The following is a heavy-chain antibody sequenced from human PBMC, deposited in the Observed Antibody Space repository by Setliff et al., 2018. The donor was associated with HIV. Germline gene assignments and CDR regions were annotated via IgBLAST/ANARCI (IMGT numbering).Heavy chain of an antibody. CDR3: AKTLPTLYPPHDYYFAMDV. D-gene: IGHD2-15*01. CDR2: ISSSSSYI. CDR1: GFTFSGYS. Sequence: GGSLRLSCAASGFTFSGYSMNWVRQAPGKGLEWVSSISSSSSYIYYADSVKGRFTISRDNAKNSLYLQMNSLRAEDTAVYYCAKTLPTLYPPHDYYFAMDVWGQGTTVTVS. J-gene: IGHJ6*02. V-gene: IGHV3-21*01.